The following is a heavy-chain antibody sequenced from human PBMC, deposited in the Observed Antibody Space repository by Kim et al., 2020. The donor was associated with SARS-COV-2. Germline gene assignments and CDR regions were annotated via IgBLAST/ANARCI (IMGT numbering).Heavy chain of an antibody. J-gene: IGHJ5*02. CDR2: INQDGSEK. Sequence: GGSLRLSCAASTFTFNDYWMSWVRQAPGRGLEWVANINQDGSEKHYVDSVKGRFTISRDNAKKSLYLQLSSLRVEDTAVYYCARDLCSASCFVHWFDPWGQGTLVTVSS. CDR1: TFTFNDYW. CDR3: ARDLCSASCFVHWFDP. V-gene: IGHV3-7*03. D-gene: IGHD2-2*01.